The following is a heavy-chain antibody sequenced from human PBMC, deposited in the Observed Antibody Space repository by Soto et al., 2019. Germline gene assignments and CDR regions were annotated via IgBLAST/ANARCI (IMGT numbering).Heavy chain of an antibody. CDR3: ARDIVVVVAARVEYAFDI. CDR2: IIPILGIA. CDR1: GGTFSSYT. J-gene: IGHJ3*02. D-gene: IGHD2-15*01. Sequence: QVQLVQSGAEVKKPGSSVKVSCKASGGTFSSYTISWVRQAPGQGLEWMGRIIPILGIANYAQKFQGRVTITADKSTSTAYMELSSLRSEDTAVYYCARDIVVVVAARVEYAFDIWGQGTMVTVSS. V-gene: IGHV1-69*08.